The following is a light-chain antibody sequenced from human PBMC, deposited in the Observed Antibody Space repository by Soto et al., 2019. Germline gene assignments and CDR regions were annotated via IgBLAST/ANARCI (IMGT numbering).Light chain of an antibody. J-gene: IGKJ5*01. CDR3: QQARIFPVT. V-gene: IGKV1D-12*01. CDR2: ATP. Sequence: DILMTQSPSSLSASVGDTVSITCRSSHDVGRWLSWYQQKPGKAPKILIFATPTLQGGVPSRFSGSGSGTDFTLTITSLQSEDFAPYYCQQARIFPVTFGQGTRLESK. CDR1: HDVGRW.